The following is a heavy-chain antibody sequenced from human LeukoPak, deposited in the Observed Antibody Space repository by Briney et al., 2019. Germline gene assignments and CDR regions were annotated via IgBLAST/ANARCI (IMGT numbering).Heavy chain of an antibody. D-gene: IGHD2-8*01. CDR1: GGTFSSYA. V-gene: IGHV1-69*13. CDR3: ASHRYCTNGVCCTVSGRGSFGLFDY. CDR2: IIPIFGTA. J-gene: IGHJ4*02. Sequence: ASVKVSCKASGGTFSSYAISWVRQAPGQGLEWMGGIIPIFGTANYAQKFQGRVTITADESTSTAYMELSSLRSEDTAVYYCASHRYCTNGVCCTVSGRGSFGLFDYWGQGTLVTVSS.